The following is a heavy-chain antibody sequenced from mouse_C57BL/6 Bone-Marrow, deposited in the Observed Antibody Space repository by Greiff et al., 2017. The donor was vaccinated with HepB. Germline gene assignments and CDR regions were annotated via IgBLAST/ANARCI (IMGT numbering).Heavy chain of an antibody. D-gene: IGHD1-1*01. CDR3: ARCGAYYYGSRGYWYFDV. CDR1: GYTFTGYW. CDR2: ILPGSGST. J-gene: IGHJ1*03. Sequence: LVESGAELMKPGASVKLSCKATGYTFTGYWIEWVKQRPGHGLEWIGEILPGSGSTNYNEKFKGKATFTADTSSNTAYMQLSSLTTEDSAIYYCARCGAYYYGSRGYWYFDVWGTGTTVTVSS. V-gene: IGHV1-9*01.